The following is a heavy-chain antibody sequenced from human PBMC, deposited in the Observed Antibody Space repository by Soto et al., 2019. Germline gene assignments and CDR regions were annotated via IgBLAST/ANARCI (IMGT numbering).Heavy chain of an antibody. J-gene: IGHJ4*02. CDR3: ARDSSSWNFDY. D-gene: IGHD6-13*01. CDR1: GFTFSSFS. Sequence: EVQLVESGGGLVQPGGSLRLSCAASGFTFSSFSMNWVRQAPGKGLEWVSNITSSSITIYYADSVKGRFTISRDNAKNSLSLQMNSLRDEDTAVYYCARDSSSWNFDYWGQGALVTVS. V-gene: IGHV3-48*02. CDR2: ITSSSITI.